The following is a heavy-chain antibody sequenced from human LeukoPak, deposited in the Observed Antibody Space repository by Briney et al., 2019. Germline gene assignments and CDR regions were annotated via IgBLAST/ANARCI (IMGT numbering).Heavy chain of an antibody. CDR1: GGSISSSSYY. Sequence: PSETLSLTXTVSGGSISSSSYYWGWIRQPPGKGLDWIGSIYYSGSTYYNPSLKSRVTISVDTSKNQFSLKLSSVTAADTAVYYCARDSGLAAAGTDRNWFDPWGQGTLVTVSS. D-gene: IGHD6-13*01. CDR3: ARDSGLAAAGTDRNWFDP. J-gene: IGHJ5*02. V-gene: IGHV4-39*02. CDR2: IYYSGST.